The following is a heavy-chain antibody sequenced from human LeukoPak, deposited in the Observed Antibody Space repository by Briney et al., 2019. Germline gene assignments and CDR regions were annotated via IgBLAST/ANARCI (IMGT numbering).Heavy chain of an antibody. CDR3: ARHISTTGTSEFDY. CDR1: GGSISSYY. Sequence: SETLSLTCTVSGGSISSYYWSWIRQPPGKGLEWIGYIYYSGSTNYNPSLKSRVTISVDTSKNQFSLKLSSVTAADTAVYYCARHISTTGTSEFDYWGQGTLVTVSS. D-gene: IGHD1-1*01. CDR2: IYYSGST. J-gene: IGHJ4*02. V-gene: IGHV4-59*01.